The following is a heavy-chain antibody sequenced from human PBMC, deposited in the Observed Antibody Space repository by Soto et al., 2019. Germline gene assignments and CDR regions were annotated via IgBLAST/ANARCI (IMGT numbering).Heavy chain of an antibody. D-gene: IGHD6-6*01. Sequence: ASVKVSCKASGYTFTSYYMHWVRQALGQGLEWMGWISAYNGNTNYAQKLQGRVTMTTDTSTSTAYMELRSLRSDDTAVYYCARGILLAAPTTPDYWGQGTLVTVSS. J-gene: IGHJ4*02. CDR3: ARGILLAAPTTPDY. CDR1: GYTFTSYY. CDR2: ISAYNGNT. V-gene: IGHV1-18*04.